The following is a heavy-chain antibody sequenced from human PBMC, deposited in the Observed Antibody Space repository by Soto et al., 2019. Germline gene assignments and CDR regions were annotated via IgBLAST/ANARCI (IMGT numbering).Heavy chain of an antibody. CDR2: IYYSGST. V-gene: IGHV4-39*01. D-gene: IGHD3-3*01. Sequence: PSETLSLTCTVSGGSISSSSYYWGWIRQPPGKGLEWIGSIYYSGSTYYNPSLKSRVTISVDTSKNQFSLKLSSVTAADTAVYYCARQNYDFWSGYYYYYGMDVWGQGTTVT. J-gene: IGHJ6*02. CDR1: GGSISSSSYY. CDR3: ARQNYDFWSGYYYYYGMDV.